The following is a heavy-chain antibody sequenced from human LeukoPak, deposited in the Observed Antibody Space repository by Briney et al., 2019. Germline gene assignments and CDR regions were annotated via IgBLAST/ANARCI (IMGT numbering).Heavy chain of an antibody. CDR1: GFTVTNAW. V-gene: IGHV3-23*01. Sequence: GGSLRLSCAASGFTVTNAWMSWVRQAPGKGLEWVSAISGSGGSTYYADSVKGRFTISRDNSKNTLYLQMNSLRAEDTAVYYCAAPGVGAIRDAFDIWGQGTMVTVSS. D-gene: IGHD1-26*01. CDR3: AAPGVGAIRDAFDI. CDR2: ISGSGGST. J-gene: IGHJ3*02.